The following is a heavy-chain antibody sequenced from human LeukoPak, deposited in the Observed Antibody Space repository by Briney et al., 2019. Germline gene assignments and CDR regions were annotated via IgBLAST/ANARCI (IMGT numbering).Heavy chain of an antibody. D-gene: IGHD3-22*01. V-gene: IGHV3-23*01. CDR1: GFTFSNYA. Sequence: GGSLRLSCVASGFTFSNYAMSWVRQAPGKGLEWVSTISGRGSTNYADSVKGRFTISRDNSKNTIYVQMTSLRAEDTAIYYCAKDGGSTGYCFDYWGQGTLVTVSS. CDR2: ISGRGST. CDR3: AKDGGSTGYCFDY. J-gene: IGHJ4*02.